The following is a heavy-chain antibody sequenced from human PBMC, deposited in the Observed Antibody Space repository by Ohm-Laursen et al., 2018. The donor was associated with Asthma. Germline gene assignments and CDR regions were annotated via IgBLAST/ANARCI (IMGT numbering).Heavy chain of an antibody. CDR3: ARGSAGTHPEYFQH. CDR1: GISLSEYG. D-gene: IGHD1-26*01. J-gene: IGHJ1*01. V-gene: IGHV3-30*03. Sequence: SLRLSCTASGISLSEYGMHWVRQAPGKGLEWVAVISYDGSNKYYADSVKGRFTISRDNSKNTLYLQMNSLRAEDTAVYYCARGSAGTHPEYFQHWGQGTLVTVSS. CDR2: ISYDGSNK.